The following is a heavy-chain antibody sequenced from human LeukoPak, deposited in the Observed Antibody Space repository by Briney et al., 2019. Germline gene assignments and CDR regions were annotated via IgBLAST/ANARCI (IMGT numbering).Heavy chain of an antibody. Sequence: GGSLRLSCAASGFTVSSKYMSWVRQAPGKGLEWVSVIFSGDNTYYADSVKGRFTISRDNSKNTLYLQMNSLRAEDTAVYYCSRDFGRGYCSSTSCYGWFDPWGQGTLVTVSS. J-gene: IGHJ5*02. CDR2: IFSGDNT. V-gene: IGHV3-66*02. D-gene: IGHD2-2*01. CDR1: GFTVSSKY. CDR3: SRDFGRGYCSSTSCYGWFDP.